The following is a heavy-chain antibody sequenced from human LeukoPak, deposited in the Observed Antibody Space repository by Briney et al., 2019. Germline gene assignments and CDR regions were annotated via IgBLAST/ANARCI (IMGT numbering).Heavy chain of an antibody. Sequence: PGGSLRLSCAASGFTFSSYAMSWVRQAPGKGLEWVSAISGSGGSTYYADSVKGRFTISRDNSKNTPYLQMNSLRAEDTAVYYCAKQWDIVVVTAIFDYWGQGTLVTVSS. CDR1: GFTFSSYA. V-gene: IGHV3-23*01. J-gene: IGHJ4*02. D-gene: IGHD2-21*02. CDR2: ISGSGGST. CDR3: AKQWDIVVVTAIFDY.